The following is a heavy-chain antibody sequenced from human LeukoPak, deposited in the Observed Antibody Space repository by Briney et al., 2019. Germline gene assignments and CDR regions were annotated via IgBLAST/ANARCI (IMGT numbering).Heavy chain of an antibody. V-gene: IGHV3-30*04. Sequence: GGSLRLSCAASGFTFSSYAMHWVRQAPGKGLEWVAVISYDGSNKYYADSVKGRFTISRDNSKNTLYLQMNSLRAEDTAVYYCAIAPGYYGSGSYSGYWGQGTLVTVSS. D-gene: IGHD3-10*01. CDR3: AIAPGYYGSGSYSGY. J-gene: IGHJ4*02. CDR1: GFTFSSYA. CDR2: ISYDGSNK.